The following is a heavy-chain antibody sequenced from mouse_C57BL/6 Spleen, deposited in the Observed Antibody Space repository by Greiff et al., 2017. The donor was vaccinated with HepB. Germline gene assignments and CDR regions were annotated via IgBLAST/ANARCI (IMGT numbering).Heavy chain of an antibody. J-gene: IGHJ3*01. Sequence: EVKLVESGGDLVKPGGSLKLSCAASGFTFSSYGMSWVRQTPDKRLEWVATISSGGSYTYYPDSVKGRFTISRDNAKNTLYLQMSSLKSEDTAMYYCARGDGRSFAYWGQGTLVTVSA. CDR2: ISSGGSYT. CDR3: ARGDGRSFAY. D-gene: IGHD1-1*01. CDR1: GFTFSSYG. V-gene: IGHV5-6*01.